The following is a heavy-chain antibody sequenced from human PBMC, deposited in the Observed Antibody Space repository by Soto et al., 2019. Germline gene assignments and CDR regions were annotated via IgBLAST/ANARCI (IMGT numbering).Heavy chain of an antibody. CDR2: ISYDGSNK. CDR3: AKALKNNYYYGMDV. CDR1: GFTFSSYG. Sequence: GGSLRLSCAASGFTFSSYGMHWVRQAPGKGLEWVAVISYDGSNKYYADSVKGRLTISRDNSKNTLYLQMNSLRAEDTAVYYCAKALKNNYYYGMDVWGQGTTVTVSS. J-gene: IGHJ6*02. V-gene: IGHV3-30*18.